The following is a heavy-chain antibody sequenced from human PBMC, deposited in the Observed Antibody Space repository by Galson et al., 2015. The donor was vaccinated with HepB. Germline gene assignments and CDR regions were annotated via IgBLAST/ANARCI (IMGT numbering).Heavy chain of an antibody. J-gene: IGHJ4*02. CDR2: ISGSGGST. V-gene: IGHV3-23*01. Sequence: SLRLSCAASGFIFSNYAMNWVRQAPGKGLEWVASISGSGGSTNYADSVRGRFTISRDNSKNTLYLQMSTLRVEDTAIYYCAKAGFDFWSNYYTYFQYWGQGTLVSVSS. CDR3: AKAGFDFWSNYYTYFQY. CDR1: GFIFSNYA. D-gene: IGHD3-3*01.